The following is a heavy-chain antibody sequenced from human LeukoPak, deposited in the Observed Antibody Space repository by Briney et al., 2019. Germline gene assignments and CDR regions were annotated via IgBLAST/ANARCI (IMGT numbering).Heavy chain of an antibody. Sequence: GGSLRLSCAASEFTFSSYAMSWVRQAPGKGLEWVSAISGSGGSTYYADSVKGRFTISRDNSKNTLYLQMNSLRAEDTAVYYFAKAYGSGRYFDYWGQGTLVTGFS. V-gene: IGHV3-23*01. D-gene: IGHD3-10*01. CDR1: EFTFSSYA. CDR3: AKAYGSGRYFDY. J-gene: IGHJ4*02. CDR2: ISGSGGST.